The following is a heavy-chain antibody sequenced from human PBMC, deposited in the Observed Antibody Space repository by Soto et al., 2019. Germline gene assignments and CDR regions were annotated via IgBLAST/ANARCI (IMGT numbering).Heavy chain of an antibody. D-gene: IGHD6-13*01. Sequence: EVQLLESGGGLVQPGDSLRLSCAASEFRFSTKAMHWVRQAPGKGLEWVSGITGSGSTTFYADSVKGRFTISRDNSENTLYLHMTTLRAEDTAIYYCATDFTAYLSSWFHLWGQGTLVAVSS. J-gene: IGHJ5*02. CDR2: ITGSGSTT. V-gene: IGHV3-23*01. CDR1: EFRFSTKA. CDR3: ATDFTAYLSSWFHL.